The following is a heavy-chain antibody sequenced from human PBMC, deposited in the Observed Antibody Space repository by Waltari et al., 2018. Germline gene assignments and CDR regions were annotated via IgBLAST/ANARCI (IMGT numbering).Heavy chain of an antibody. D-gene: IGHD1-26*01. CDR2: IYYSGST. V-gene: IGHV4-39*07. Sequence: QLQLQESGPGLVKPSETLSLTRTVSGGSISSSSSYWGWSRQPPGKGLEWIGSIYYSGSTYYNPSLKSRVTISVDTSKNQFSLKLSSVTAADTAVYYCARVLEWEPDYWGQGTLVTVSS. CDR3: ARVLEWEPDY. CDR1: GGSISSSSSY. J-gene: IGHJ4*02.